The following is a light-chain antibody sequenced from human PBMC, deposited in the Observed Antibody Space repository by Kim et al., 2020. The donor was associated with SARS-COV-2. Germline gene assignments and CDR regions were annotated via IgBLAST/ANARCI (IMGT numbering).Light chain of an antibody. CDR2: GAS. V-gene: IGKV3-20*01. J-gene: IGKJ2*01. Sequence: SPGETATLSCRASQSVTNSYVAWYHHKPGQAPRLLIYGASSRATGILDRFSGSGSGTDFTLTISRLEPEDFAVYYCQQYGTSLYTFGQGTKLEIK. CDR3: QQYGTSLYT. CDR1: QSVTNSY.